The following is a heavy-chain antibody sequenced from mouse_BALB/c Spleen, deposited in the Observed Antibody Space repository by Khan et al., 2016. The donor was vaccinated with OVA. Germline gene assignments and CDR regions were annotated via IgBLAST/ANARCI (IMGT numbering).Heavy chain of an antibody. CDR2: IWAGGST. CDR1: GFSLTTYG. Sequence: QVQLKESGPGLVAPSQSLSIACTVSGFSLTTYGVNWVRQPPGEGLEWLGVIWAGGSTNYNSDLRSRLSISKDNSKSQVFLKMHSLQTDDTAMYYCVRFYDPYYAMDYWGQGTSVTVSS. V-gene: IGHV2-9*02. D-gene: IGHD2-3*01. CDR3: VRFYDPYYAMDY. J-gene: IGHJ4*01.